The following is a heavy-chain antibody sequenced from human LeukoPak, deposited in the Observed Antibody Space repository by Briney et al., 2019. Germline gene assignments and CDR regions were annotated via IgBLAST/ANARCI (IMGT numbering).Heavy chain of an antibody. CDR3: ARDLGVQEYGPGY. J-gene: IGHJ4*02. CDR2: IKKDRSEK. CDR1: GDTVSGHW. D-gene: IGHD3-10*01. Sequence: GGSLRLSCVASGDTVSGHWMTWVRQAPGKGLEWVANIKKDRSEKYYVDSVKGRFSISRDNAKNSLYLEMNSLRAEDTALYYCARDLGVQEYGPGYWGQGTLVTVSS. V-gene: IGHV3-7*03.